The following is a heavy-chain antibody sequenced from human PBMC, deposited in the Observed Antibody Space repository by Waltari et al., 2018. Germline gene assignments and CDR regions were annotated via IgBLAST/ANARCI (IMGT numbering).Heavy chain of an antibody. CDR3: AIQSLSSGNYE. CDR1: GFTFSSYD. V-gene: IGHV3-23*01. J-gene: IGHJ4*02. CDR2: IRASADNT. D-gene: IGHD1-26*01. Sequence: EVQLLESGGGLVQPGGSLRLSCAASGFTFSSYDMGWVRQAPGKGLEWVSNIRASADNTYYADSVKGRFTTSRDNSKNTLYLQMNSLRAEDTAVYFCAIQSLSSGNYEWGQGTLVTVSS.